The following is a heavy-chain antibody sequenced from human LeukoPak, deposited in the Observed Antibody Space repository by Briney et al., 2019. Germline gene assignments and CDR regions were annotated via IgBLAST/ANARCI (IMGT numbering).Heavy chain of an antibody. CDR2: INHDGNNT. Sequence: GGSLRLSCTASGLTFSSSGMHWVRQAPGKGLDWVSLINHDGNNTFYADSVKGRFTISRDNSQNTLYLQMNSLRGEDTAVYYCTNFDYWGQGTLVTVSS. CDR1: GLTFSSSG. J-gene: IGHJ4*02. V-gene: IGHV3-30*02. CDR3: TNFDY.